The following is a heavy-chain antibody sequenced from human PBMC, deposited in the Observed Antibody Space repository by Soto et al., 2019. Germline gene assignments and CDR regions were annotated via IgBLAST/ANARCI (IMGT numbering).Heavy chain of an antibody. J-gene: IGHJ4*02. CDR2: IRTKTNSYAT. V-gene: IGHV3-73*01. CDR1: GFTFSPVC. Sequence: PGGSLRLSSEASGFTFSPVCLHWVRQASGKGLEWVGRIRTKTNSYATTYGASLEGRFTISRDDSKNTAYLQMNSLKAEDTAVYYCSTSIFGVIVTKNYWGQGTLVTVSS. CDR3: STSIFGVIVTKNY. D-gene: IGHD3-3*02.